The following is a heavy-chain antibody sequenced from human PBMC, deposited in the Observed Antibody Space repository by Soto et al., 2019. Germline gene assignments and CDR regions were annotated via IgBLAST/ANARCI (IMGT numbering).Heavy chain of an antibody. J-gene: IGHJ6*02. CDR3: ARDRYVLRFLEWLYSYGMDV. CDR1: GFTFSSYA. CDR2: ISYDGSNK. D-gene: IGHD3-3*01. Sequence: QVQLVESGGGVVQPGRSLRLSCAASGFTFSSYAMHWVRQAPGKGLEWVAVISYDGSNKYYADSVKGRFTISRDNSKNPQYLQMNSLRAEDTAVYYCARDRYVLRFLEWLYSYGMDVWGQGTTVAVSS. V-gene: IGHV3-30-3*01.